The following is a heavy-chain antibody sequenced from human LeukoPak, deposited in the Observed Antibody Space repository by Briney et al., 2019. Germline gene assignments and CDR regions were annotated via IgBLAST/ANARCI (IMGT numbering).Heavy chain of an antibody. D-gene: IGHD6-19*01. CDR3: ARDSSSGWFDAFDI. V-gene: IGHV3-33*08. J-gene: IGHJ3*02. Sequence: GGSLRLSCAASGFTFRSHAMHWVRQAPGKGLEWEAVIWYDGSNKYYADSVKGRFTISRDNSKNTLYLQMNSLRAEDTAVYYCARDSSSGWFDAFDIWGQGTMVTVS. CDR2: IWYDGSNK. CDR1: GFTFRSHA.